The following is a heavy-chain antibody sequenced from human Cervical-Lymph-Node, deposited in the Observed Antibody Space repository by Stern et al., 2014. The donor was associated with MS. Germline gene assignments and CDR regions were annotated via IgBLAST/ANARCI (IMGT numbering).Heavy chain of an antibody. J-gene: IGHJ4*02. D-gene: IGHD6-19*01. V-gene: IGHV1-69*09. CDR3: ARVSSGWYEVY. CDR2: IIPILGIA. Sequence: VHLVESGAEVKKPGSSVKVSCKASGGTFSSYTISWVRQAPGQGLEWMGRIIPILGIANYAQKFQGRVTITADKSTSTAYMELSSLRSEDTAVYYCARVSSGWYEVYWGQGTLVTVSS. CDR1: GGTFSSYT.